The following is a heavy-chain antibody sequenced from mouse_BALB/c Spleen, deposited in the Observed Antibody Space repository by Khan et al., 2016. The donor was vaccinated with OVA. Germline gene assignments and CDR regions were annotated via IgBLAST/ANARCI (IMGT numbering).Heavy chain of an antibody. CDR3: ARSSTTECDDVMDF. CDR1: GFTFSSYT. V-gene: IGHV5-12-2*01. D-gene: IGHD1-1*01. CDR2: ITPGGGNT. J-gene: IGHJ4*01. Sequence: EVELVESGGDLVQPGGSLKLSCAASGFTFSSYTMSWVRQTPEKRLEWVAFITPGGGNTYYPDTVKGRFTLSRAHAQTTLYLQLNSLTSEASAMFYGARSSTTECDDVMDFWGQGTSVTVSS.